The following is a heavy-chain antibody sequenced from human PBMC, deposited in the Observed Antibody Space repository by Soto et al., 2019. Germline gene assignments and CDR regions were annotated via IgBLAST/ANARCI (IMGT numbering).Heavy chain of an antibody. V-gene: IGHV3-72*01. Sequence: GGSLRLSCAASGFTFSDHYMDWVRQAPGKGLEWVGRTRNKANSYTTEYAASVKGRFTISRDDSKNSLYLQMNSLKTEDTAVYYCARGGYCSSTSCYRDYYGMDVWGQGTTVTVSS. CDR1: GFTFSDHY. CDR3: ARGGYCSSTSCYRDYYGMDV. J-gene: IGHJ6*02. CDR2: TRNKANSYTT. D-gene: IGHD2-2*01.